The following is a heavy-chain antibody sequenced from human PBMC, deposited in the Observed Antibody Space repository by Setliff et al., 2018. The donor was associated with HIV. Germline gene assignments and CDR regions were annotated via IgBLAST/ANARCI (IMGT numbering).Heavy chain of an antibody. Sequence: SETLSLTCTVSGGSISSGSYYWSWIWQPAGKGLEWIGRIYTSGSTNYNPSLKSRVTISIDTSKNQFSLKLSSVTAANTAVYYCARRKSGSYFDAFDIWGQGTMVTVSS. CDR3: ARRKSGSYFDAFDI. CDR2: IYTSGST. V-gene: IGHV4-61*02. D-gene: IGHD1-26*01. CDR1: GGSISSGSYY. J-gene: IGHJ3*02.